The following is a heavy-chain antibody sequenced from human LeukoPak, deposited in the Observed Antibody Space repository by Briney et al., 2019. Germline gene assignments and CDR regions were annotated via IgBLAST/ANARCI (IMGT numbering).Heavy chain of an antibody. J-gene: IGHJ6*02. CDR3: ARGGVHVYYYGMDV. CDR1: GGSISSGGYY. V-gene: IGHV4-61*08. D-gene: IGHD3-3*01. CDR2: IYYSGST. Sequence: SETLSLTCTVSGGSISSGGYYWSWIRQHPGKGLEWIGYIYYSGSTYYNPSLKSRVTISVDTSRNQFSLKLSSVTAADTAVYYCARGGVHVYYYGMDVWGQGTTVTVSS.